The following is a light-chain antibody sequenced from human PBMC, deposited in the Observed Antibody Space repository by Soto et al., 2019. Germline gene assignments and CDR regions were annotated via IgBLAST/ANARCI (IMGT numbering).Light chain of an antibody. Sequence: IVVTQSPATLSVSPGERITLSCRASQSVRSNLAWYQQRPGQAPRLLIYGASTRATGIPARFSGSGSGKDFTLTISSLQSEDSAVYYCQQRAGSSTFGQGRRLEIK. CDR2: GAS. CDR1: QSVRSN. J-gene: IGKJ5*01. V-gene: IGKV3-15*01. CDR3: QQRAGSST.